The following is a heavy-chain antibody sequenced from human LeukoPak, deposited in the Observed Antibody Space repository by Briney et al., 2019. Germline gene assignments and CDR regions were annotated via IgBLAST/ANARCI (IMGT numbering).Heavy chain of an antibody. CDR3: LADSSGLGPFGY. V-gene: IGHV3-49*04. CDR2: IRSKAYGGTT. J-gene: IGHJ4*02. Sequence: GGSLRLSCAASGFTFSSYSMNWVRQAPGKGLEWVGFIRSKAYGGTTEYAASVKGRFTISRDDSKSIAYLQMNSLKTEDTAVYYCLADSSGLGPFGYWGQGTLVTVSS. CDR1: GFTFSSYS. D-gene: IGHD3-22*01.